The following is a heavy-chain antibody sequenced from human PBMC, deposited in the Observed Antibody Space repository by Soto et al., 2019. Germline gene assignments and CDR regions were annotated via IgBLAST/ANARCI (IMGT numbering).Heavy chain of an antibody. J-gene: IGHJ6*02. CDR3: ARYYYDSSSYYYYYGMDV. D-gene: IGHD3-22*01. V-gene: IGHV3-20*04. CDR1: GFTFDDYG. CDR2: INWNGGST. Sequence: EVQLVESGGGVVRPGGSLRLSCAASGFTFDDYGMSWVRQAPGKGLEWVSCINWNGGSTGYADSVKGRFTISRDNAKTSLYLQMNSLRAEDTALYYCARYYYDSSSYYYYYGMDVWGQGTTVTVSS.